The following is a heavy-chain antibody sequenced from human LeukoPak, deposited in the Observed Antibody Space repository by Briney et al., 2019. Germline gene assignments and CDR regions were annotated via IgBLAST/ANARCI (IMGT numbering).Heavy chain of an antibody. CDR3: ATVGGKTTVTTPQNPNFDY. V-gene: IGHV4-4*02. CDR2: IYHSGST. D-gene: IGHD4-17*01. CDR1: GGSISSSNW. Sequence: PSETLFLTCAVSGGSISSSNWWSWVRQPPGKGLEWIGEIYHSGSTNYNPSLKSRVTISVDKSKNQFSLKLSSVTAADTAVYYCATVGGKTTVTTPQNPNFDYWGQGTLVTVSS. J-gene: IGHJ4*02.